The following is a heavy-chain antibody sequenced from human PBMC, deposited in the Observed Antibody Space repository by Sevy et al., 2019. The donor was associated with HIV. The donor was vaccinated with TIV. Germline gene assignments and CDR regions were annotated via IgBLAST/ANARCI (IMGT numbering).Heavy chain of an antibody. CDR1: GFTFSNYA. D-gene: IGHD2-15*01. J-gene: IGHJ4*02. Sequence: GGSLRLSCAASGFTFSNYAMSWVRQAPGKGLEWVSSVSGSGGSTYYADSAKGGFTISRGNSKNTLYLQMNSLRGEDTAVYYCARERAFCSGDSCDSDYWGQGTLVTVSS. CDR3: ARERAFCSGDSCDSDY. V-gene: IGHV3-23*01. CDR2: VSGSGGST.